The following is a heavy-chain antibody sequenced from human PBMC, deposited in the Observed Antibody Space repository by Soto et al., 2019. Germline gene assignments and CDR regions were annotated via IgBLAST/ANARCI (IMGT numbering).Heavy chain of an antibody. CDR2: IIPIFCTA. V-gene: IGHV1-69*13. J-gene: IGHJ6*02. D-gene: IGHD6-13*01. CDR1: GGTFSSYA. CDR3: ARDPLMTAAAGTQTYSYYGMDV. Sequence: ASVKVSCKASGGTFSSYAISWVRQAPGQGREWMGGIIPIFCTANYAQKFQGRVTITADESTSTAYMELSSLRSEDTAVYYCARDPLMTAAAGTQTYSYYGMDVWGQGTTVTV.